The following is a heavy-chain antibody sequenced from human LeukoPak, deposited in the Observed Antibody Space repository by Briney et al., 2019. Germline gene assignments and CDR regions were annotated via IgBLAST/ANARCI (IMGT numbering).Heavy chain of an antibody. V-gene: IGHV1-8*01. D-gene: IGHD3-22*01. Sequence: RASVTDSCKASGYTFTSYDINWVRQATGQGLEWMGWMNPNSGNTGYAQKFQGRVTMTRNTSISAAYMELSSLRSEDTAVYYCARGLPDDSSGYPFDYWGQGTLVTVSS. CDR3: ARGLPDDSSGYPFDY. J-gene: IGHJ4*02. CDR2: MNPNSGNT. CDR1: GYTFTSYD.